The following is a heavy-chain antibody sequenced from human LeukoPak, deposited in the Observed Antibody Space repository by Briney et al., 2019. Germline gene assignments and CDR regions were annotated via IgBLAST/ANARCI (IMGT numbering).Heavy chain of an antibody. J-gene: IGHJ4*02. CDR3: ARGVGTYCSSSCPTHFDY. Sequence: SETLSLTCTVSGGSISSGGYYWSWIRQHPGKGLEWIGYIYYSGSTNYNPSLKSRVTISVDTSKNQFSLKLSSVTAADTAVYYCARGVGTYCSSSCPTHFDYWGQGTLVTVSS. CDR2: IYYSGST. CDR1: GGSISSGGYY. V-gene: IGHV4-31*03. D-gene: IGHD6-13*01.